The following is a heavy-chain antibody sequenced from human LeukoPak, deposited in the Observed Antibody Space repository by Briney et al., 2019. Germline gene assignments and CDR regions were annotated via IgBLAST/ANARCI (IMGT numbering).Heavy chain of an antibody. CDR1: GFAFGVHA. CDR2: IGGPAET. Sequence: GGSLRLSCAASGFAFGVHAMTWVRQAPGKGPEWVAPIGGPAETFYADSVKGRFTISRDNSRNTLYLQMNSLRAEDSALYYCAKDWTSHNGVYDCLDFWGQGTQVTVSS. V-gene: IGHV3-23*01. CDR3: AKDWTSHNGVYDCLDF. D-gene: IGHD3-16*01. J-gene: IGHJ4*02.